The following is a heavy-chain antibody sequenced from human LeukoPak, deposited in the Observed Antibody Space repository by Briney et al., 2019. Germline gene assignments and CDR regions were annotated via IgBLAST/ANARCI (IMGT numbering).Heavy chain of an antibody. CDR1: GGSISSGRYY. D-gene: IGHD3-10*01. Sequence: SETLSLTCTVSGGSISSGRYYWSWIRQPAGKGLEWIGRIYTSGSTNYNTSLKSRVTISVDTSKNQFSLKLSSVTAADTAVYYCARAASYYYGSGSYYKDYYYYYMDVWGKGTTVTVSS. J-gene: IGHJ6*03. CDR3: ARAASYYYGSGSYYKDYYYYYMDV. CDR2: IYTSGST. V-gene: IGHV4-61*02.